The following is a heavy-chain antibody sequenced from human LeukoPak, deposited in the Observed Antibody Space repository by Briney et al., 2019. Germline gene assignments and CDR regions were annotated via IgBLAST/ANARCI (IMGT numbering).Heavy chain of an antibody. V-gene: IGHV1-18*01. Sequence: ASVKVSFKASVYTFTIYGISWVRQAPGQGGEWMGWISAYNGNTNYTQKLQGRVTMTTDTSTSTAYMELRSLRSDDTAVYYCARVYCSGGSCYLSTPYYFDYWGQGTLVTVSS. CDR2: ISAYNGNT. CDR1: VYTFTIYG. CDR3: ARVYCSGGSCYLSTPYYFDY. J-gene: IGHJ4*02. D-gene: IGHD2-15*01.